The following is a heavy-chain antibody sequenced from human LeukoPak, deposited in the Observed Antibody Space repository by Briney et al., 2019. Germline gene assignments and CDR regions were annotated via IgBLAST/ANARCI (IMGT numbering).Heavy chain of an antibody. Sequence: GGSLRLSCAASGCTFSSYAMHWVRQAPGKGLEWVAVISYDGSNKYYADSVKGRFTISRDNSKNTLYLQMNSLRAEDTAVYYCARDQDDYVWGSYPDAYWGQGTLVTVSS. CDR1: GCTFSSYA. CDR2: ISYDGSNK. J-gene: IGHJ4*02. D-gene: IGHD3-16*02. V-gene: IGHV3-30-3*01. CDR3: ARDQDDYVWGSYPDAY.